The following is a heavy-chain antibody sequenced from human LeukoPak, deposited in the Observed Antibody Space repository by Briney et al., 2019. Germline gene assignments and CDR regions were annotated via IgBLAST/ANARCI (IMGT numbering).Heavy chain of an antibody. CDR2: IYYSGST. V-gene: IGHV4-39*07. D-gene: IGHD5-18*01. CDR3: ARDERKRGYSYGYSGGCFGY. CDR1: GGSISSSSYY. J-gene: IGHJ4*02. Sequence: SETLSLTCTVSGGSISSSSYYWGWIRQPPGKGLEWIGSIYYSGSTYYHPSLKSRVTISVDTSKNQFSLKLSSVTAADTAVYYCARDERKRGYSYGYSGGCFGYWGQGTLVTVSS.